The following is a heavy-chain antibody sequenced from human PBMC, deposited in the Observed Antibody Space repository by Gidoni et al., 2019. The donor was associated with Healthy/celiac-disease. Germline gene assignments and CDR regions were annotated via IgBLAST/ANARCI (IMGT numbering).Heavy chain of an antibody. CDR1: GFTFSSYA. V-gene: IGHV3-23*01. CDR2: ISGSGGST. D-gene: IGHD4-17*01. J-gene: IGHJ5*02. Sequence: EVQLLESGGGLVQPGGSLRLSCSASGFTFSSYAMSWVRQAPGKGLGWVSAISGSGGSTYYADSVKGRFTIARDNSKNTLYLQRNSRRAEDTAVYYCAKGEASTVTTRGNWFDPWGQGTLVTVSS. CDR3: AKGEASTVTTRGNWFDP.